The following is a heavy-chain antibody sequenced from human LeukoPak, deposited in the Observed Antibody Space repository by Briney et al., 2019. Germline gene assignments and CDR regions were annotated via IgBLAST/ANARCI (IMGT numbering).Heavy chain of an antibody. CDR1: AGSISSSTYY. Sequence: PSETLSLTCTVSAGSISSSTYYWGWLRQPPGMGLEWIGTFYYSGNTYYNSSLKSRLTISVDTSKNQFSLKLSSVTVADTAVYYCARHPGYSYAIDYWGQGTLVTVSS. V-gene: IGHV4-39*01. J-gene: IGHJ4*02. CDR3: ARHPGYSYAIDY. CDR2: FYYSGNT. D-gene: IGHD5-18*01.